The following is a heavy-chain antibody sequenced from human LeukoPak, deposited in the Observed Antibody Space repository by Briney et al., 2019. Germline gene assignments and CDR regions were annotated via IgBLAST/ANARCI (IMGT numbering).Heavy chain of an antibody. V-gene: IGHV4-4*07. CDR1: SDSISSGYY. D-gene: IGHD1-26*01. J-gene: IGHJ4*02. CDR3: ASQPYSGYIDY. Sequence: SETLSLTCSVSSDSISSGYYWGWIRQPAGKGLEWIGRIYASGSTNYNPSLKSRVTMSVDTSKNQFSLKLSSVTAADTAVYYCASQPYSGYIDYWGQGTLVTVSS. CDR2: IYASGST.